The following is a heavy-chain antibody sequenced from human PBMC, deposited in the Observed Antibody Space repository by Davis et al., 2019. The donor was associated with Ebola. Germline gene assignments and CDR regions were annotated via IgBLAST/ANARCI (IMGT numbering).Heavy chain of an antibody. D-gene: IGHD3-3*01. V-gene: IGHV3-20*04. CDR2: INWNGGST. CDR3: ARGPFWSGSSFDY. CDR1: GFTFDDYG. J-gene: IGHJ4*02. Sequence: GESLKISCAASGFTFDDYGMSWVRQAPGKGLEWVSGINWNGGSTGYADSVKGRFTISRDNAKNSLYLQMNSLRAEDTALYYCARGPFWSGSSFDYWGQGTLVTVSS.